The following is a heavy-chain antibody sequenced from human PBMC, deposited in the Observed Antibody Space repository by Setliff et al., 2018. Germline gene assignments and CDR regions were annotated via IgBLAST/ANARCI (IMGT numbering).Heavy chain of an antibody. V-gene: IGHV4-34*10. CDR3: ARYPRRGNGWYPYYVDV. D-gene: IGHD6-19*01. CDR2: VHFTGST. CDR1: GGTFSDYY. Sequence: SETLSLTCAASGGTFSDYYWTWIRQPPGKGLEWIGYVHFTGSTNYNPSLKSRVTMSVDVSKSQFSLRLTSVTAADSAVYFCARYPRRGNGWYPYYVDVWGKGTTVTVSS. J-gene: IGHJ6*03.